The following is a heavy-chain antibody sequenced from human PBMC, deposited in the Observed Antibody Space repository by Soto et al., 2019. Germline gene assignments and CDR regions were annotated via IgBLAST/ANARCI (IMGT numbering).Heavy chain of an antibody. CDR1: GFTFSSYS. Sequence: EVQLVESGGGLVKPGGSLRLSCAASGFTFSSYSMNWVRQAPGKGLEWVSSISSSSSYIYYADSVKGRFTISRDNAKNSLYLQMYSLRAEDTAVYYCARGYHYYDSSGYAKWDAFDIWGQGTMVTVSS. V-gene: IGHV3-21*01. CDR2: ISSSSSYI. J-gene: IGHJ3*02. D-gene: IGHD3-22*01. CDR3: ARGYHYYDSSGYAKWDAFDI.